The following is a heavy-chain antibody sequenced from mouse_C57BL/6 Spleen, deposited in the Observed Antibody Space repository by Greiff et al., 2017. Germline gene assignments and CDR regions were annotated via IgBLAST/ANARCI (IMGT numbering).Heavy chain of an antibody. V-gene: IGHV5-12*01. CDR3: ARRGYDFDAIDY. Sequence: EVMLVESGGGLVQPGGSLKLSCAASGFTFSDYYMYWVRQTPEKRLEWVAYISNGGGSTYYPDTVKGRFTISRDHAKNTLYLQMSRLKSEDTAMXYCARRGYDFDAIDYWGQGTSVTVSS. D-gene: IGHD2-4*01. CDR1: GFTFSDYY. J-gene: IGHJ4*01. CDR2: ISNGGGST.